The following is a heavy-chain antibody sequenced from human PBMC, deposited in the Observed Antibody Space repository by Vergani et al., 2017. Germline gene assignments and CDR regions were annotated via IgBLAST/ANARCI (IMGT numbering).Heavy chain of an antibody. Sequence: EVQLVESGGGLVPPGRSLRLSCAASGFSFGDYAMHWVRQAPGKGLEWVSGISWNSGSIGYADSVKGRFTISRDNAKNSLYLQMNSLRAEDTAVYYCARVGIAARAFDYWGQGTLVTVSS. CDR1: GFSFGDYA. CDR2: ISWNSGSI. CDR3: ARVGIAARAFDY. V-gene: IGHV3-9*01. J-gene: IGHJ4*02. D-gene: IGHD6-6*01.